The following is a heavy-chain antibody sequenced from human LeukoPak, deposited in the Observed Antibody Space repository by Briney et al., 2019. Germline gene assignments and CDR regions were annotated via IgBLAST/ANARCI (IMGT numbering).Heavy chain of an antibody. CDR2: ISDSGST. Sequence: SETLSLTCTVSGASISDYNLSWIRQPPGKGLEWIGYISDSGSTNYNPSLKSRVTISADTSKNQFSLKLSSVTAADTALYYCARLHPGDDWGQGTLVTVSS. V-gene: IGHV4-59*01. CDR1: GASISDYN. CDR3: ARLHPGDD. J-gene: IGHJ4*02.